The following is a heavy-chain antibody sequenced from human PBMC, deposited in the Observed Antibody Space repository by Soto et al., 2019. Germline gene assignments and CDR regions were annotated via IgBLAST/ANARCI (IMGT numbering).Heavy chain of an antibody. J-gene: IGHJ3*02. Sequence: PGGSLRLSCAASGFTFSTYAMSWVRQAPGKGPEWVSAISGSGAEIYYTDSVRGRFAISRDNSIDTLFLQMSHLKTEDTAVYYCAHPRGYGVFDAYDIWGQGTMVTVSS. CDR2: ISGSGAEI. D-gene: IGHD4-17*01. CDR3: AHPRGYGVFDAYDI. V-gene: IGHV3-23*01. CDR1: GFTFSTYA.